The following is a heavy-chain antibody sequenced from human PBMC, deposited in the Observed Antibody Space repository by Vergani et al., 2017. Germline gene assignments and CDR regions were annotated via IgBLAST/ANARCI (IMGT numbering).Heavy chain of an antibody. CDR3: ARDTERAATADAFDI. Sequence: QVQLVQSGAEVKKPGASVKVSCKASGYTFTSYDINWVRQATGQGLEWMGWINPNSGGTNYAQKFQGRVTMTRDTSISTAYMELSRLRSDDTAVYYCARDTERAATADAFDIWGQGTMVTVSS. J-gene: IGHJ3*02. D-gene: IGHD2-21*02. CDR2: INPNSGGT. CDR1: GYTFTSYD. V-gene: IGHV1-2*02.